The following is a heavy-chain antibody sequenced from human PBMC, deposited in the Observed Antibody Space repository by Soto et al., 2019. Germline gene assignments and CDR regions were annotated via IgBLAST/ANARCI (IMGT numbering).Heavy chain of an antibody. D-gene: IGHD5-18*01. CDR2: NFYRGTT. V-gene: IGHV4-59*02. CDR3: ARHDVVPRLQNGMGV. CDR1: GGSVIGYY. J-gene: IGHJ6*02. Sequence: SETLSLTCTVSGGSVIGYYCSFGRHPPGKGLEWIGYNFYRGTTLYTPSLKSRVSTSVDTSKNQFYLNLSSVTAADTAIYYCARHDVVPRLQNGMGVWGQGTMVTVSS.